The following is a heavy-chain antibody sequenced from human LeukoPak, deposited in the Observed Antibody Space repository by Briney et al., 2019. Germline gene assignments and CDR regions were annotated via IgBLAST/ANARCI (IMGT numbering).Heavy chain of an antibody. CDR2: NSAYNGNT. D-gene: IGHD3-22*01. CDR3: ARVVITTSKHDAFDI. CDR1: GYTFTNYG. Sequence: ASVKVSCKASGYTFTNYGISWVRQAPGQGLEWMGWNSAYNGNTNYAENLQGRVTMTTDTSTSTACMELRSLRSDDTAVYYCARVVITTSKHDAFDIWGQGTMVTVSS. J-gene: IGHJ3*02. V-gene: IGHV1-18*01.